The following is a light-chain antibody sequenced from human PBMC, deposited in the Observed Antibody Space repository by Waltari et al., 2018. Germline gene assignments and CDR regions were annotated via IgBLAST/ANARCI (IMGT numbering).Light chain of an antibody. CDR1: ALPKQF. J-gene: IGLJ2*01. Sequence: SYALTQPPSVSASPGQTARITCSGNALPKQFAYWYQRKPGQAPVLVIYRDTERPSGIPARFSGSSSGTTVTLTINGVQAEDEADYYCQSADSNGSYVLFGGGTTLTVL. V-gene: IGLV3-25*03. CDR3: QSADSNGSYVL. CDR2: RDT.